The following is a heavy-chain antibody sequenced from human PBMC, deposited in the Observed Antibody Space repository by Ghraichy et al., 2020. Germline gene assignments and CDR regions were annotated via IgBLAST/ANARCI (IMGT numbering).Heavy chain of an antibody. V-gene: IGHV5-51*01. D-gene: IGHD3-22*01. CDR3: ARIAQKYYYYYGMDV. Sequence: KVSCKGSGYSFTSYWIGWVRQMPGKGLEWMGIIYPGDSDTRYSPSFQGQVTISADKSISTAYLQWSSLKASDTAMYYCARIAQKYYYYYGMDVWGQGTTVTVSS. J-gene: IGHJ6*02. CDR2: IYPGDSDT. CDR1: GYSFTSYW.